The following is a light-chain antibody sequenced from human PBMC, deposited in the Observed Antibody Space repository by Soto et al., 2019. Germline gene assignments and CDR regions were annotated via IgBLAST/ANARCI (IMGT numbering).Light chain of an antibody. CDR1: QNIRNY. J-gene: IGKJ1*01. V-gene: IGKV1-39*01. CDR2: AAS. CDR3: QQTYSVPAT. Sequence: IQMTQSPSSLSASVVDRFTITFLTTQNIRNYLNWYQQKPGKAPKLLIYAASGLQSGVPSRFSASGSGTDFTLTISYLQPEDFAAYYCQQTYSVPATFGQGTKVDIK.